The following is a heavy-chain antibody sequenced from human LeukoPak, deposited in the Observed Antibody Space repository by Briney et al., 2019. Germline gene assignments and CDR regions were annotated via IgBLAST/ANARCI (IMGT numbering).Heavy chain of an antibody. D-gene: IGHD2-2*01. CDR3: AKDRARVVVVPAAGVDP. CDR2: ISGSGGST. CDR1: GGSFSGYY. Sequence: PSETLSLTCAVYGGSFSGYYWSWVRQAPGKGLEWVSAISGSGGSTYYADSVKGRFTISRDNSKNTLYLQMNSLRAEDTAVYYCAKDRARVVVVPAAGVDPWGQGTLVTVSS. J-gene: IGHJ5*02. V-gene: IGHV3-23*01.